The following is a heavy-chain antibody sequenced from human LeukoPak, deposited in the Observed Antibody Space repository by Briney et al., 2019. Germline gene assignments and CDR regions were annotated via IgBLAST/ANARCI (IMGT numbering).Heavy chain of an antibody. J-gene: IGHJ3*02. CDR2: IYYSGST. CDR3: ARHGTMPLDAFDI. CDR1: GGSISSYY. V-gene: IGHV4-59*08. Sequence: PSETLSLTCTVSGGSISSYYWSWIRQPPGKGLEWIGYIYYSGSTNYNPSLKSRVTISVDTSKNQFSLKLSSVTAADTAVYYCARHGTMPLDAFDIWGQGTMVTVSS. D-gene: IGHD2-2*01.